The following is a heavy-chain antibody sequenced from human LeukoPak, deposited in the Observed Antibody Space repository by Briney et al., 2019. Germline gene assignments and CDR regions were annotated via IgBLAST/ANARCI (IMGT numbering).Heavy chain of an antibody. J-gene: IGHJ3*02. V-gene: IGHV4-59*01. D-gene: IGHD2-15*01. CDR1: GGSISSYY. CDR3: ARENNCSGGGCYGFDAFDI. CDR2: IYYSGST. Sequence: PSETLSLTCTVSGGSISSYYWSWIRQPPGKGLEWIGYIYYSGSTNYNPSLKSRVTIPVDTSKNQFSLKLSSVAAADTAVYYCARENNCSGGGCYGFDAFDIWGQGTMVTVSS.